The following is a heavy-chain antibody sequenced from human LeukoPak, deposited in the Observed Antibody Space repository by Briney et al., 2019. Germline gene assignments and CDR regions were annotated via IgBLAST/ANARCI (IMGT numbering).Heavy chain of an antibody. CDR3: ARAYYYDSSGYPEAFDI. D-gene: IGHD3-22*01. CDR1: GGSISSYY. Sequence: SETLSLTCTVSGGSISSYYWSWIRQPPGKGLEWIGYIYYSGSTNYNPSLKSRVTISVDTSKNQFSLKLSSVTAADTAVYYCARAYYYDSSGYPEAFDIWGRGTMVTVSS. V-gene: IGHV4-59*01. CDR2: IYYSGST. J-gene: IGHJ3*02.